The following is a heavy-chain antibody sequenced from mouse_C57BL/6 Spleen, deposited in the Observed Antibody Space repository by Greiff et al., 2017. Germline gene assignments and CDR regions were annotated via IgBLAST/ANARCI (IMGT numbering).Heavy chain of an antibody. CDR1: GYTFTSYN. CDR3: ARSYYSNYEFAY. J-gene: IGHJ3*01. CDR2: IYPGNGDT. V-gene: IGHV1-12*01. D-gene: IGHD2-5*01. Sequence: QVQLQQSGAELVRPGASVKMSCKASGYTFTSYNMHWVKQTPRQGLEWIGAIYPGNGDTSYNQKFKGKATLTVDKSSSTAYMQLSGLTSEDSAVYFGARSYYSNYEFAYWGQGTLVTVSA.